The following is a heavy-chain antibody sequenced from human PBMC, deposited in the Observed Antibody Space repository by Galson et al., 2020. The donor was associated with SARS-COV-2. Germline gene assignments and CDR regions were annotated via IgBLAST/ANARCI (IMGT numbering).Heavy chain of an antibody. Sequence: ETSETLSLTCTVSGGSFSSSSYYWGWICQPPGKGLEWIGSVYYGGSTYYNPSLKSRVTISVDTSKNQFSLKLSSVTATDTAVYYCARHDRITIFGVIIPYLGAWFDPWGQGTLVTVSS. CDR3: ARHDRITIFGVIIPYLGAWFDP. J-gene: IGHJ5*02. CDR1: GGSFSSSSYY. D-gene: IGHD3-3*01. CDR2: VYYGGST. V-gene: IGHV4-39*01.